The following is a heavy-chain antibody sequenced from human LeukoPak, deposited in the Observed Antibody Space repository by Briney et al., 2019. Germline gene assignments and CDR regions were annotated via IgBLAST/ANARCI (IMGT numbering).Heavy chain of an antibody. CDR3: ARVGRTNSGSYYHPFVY. Sequence: ASVKVSCKASGYTFTSYGISWVRQAPGQGLEWMGWISAYNGNTNYAQKLQGRVTMTTDTSTSTAYMELRSLRSDDTAVYYCARVGRTNSGSYYHPFVYWGQGTLVTVSS. D-gene: IGHD1-26*01. CDR1: GYTFTSYG. V-gene: IGHV1-18*01. J-gene: IGHJ4*02. CDR2: ISAYNGNT.